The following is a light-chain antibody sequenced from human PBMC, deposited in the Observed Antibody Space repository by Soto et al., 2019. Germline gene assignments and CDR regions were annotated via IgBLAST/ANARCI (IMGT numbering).Light chain of an antibody. J-gene: IGLJ3*02. CDR1: SAYNNYR. CDR2: VGTGGIVG. V-gene: IGLV9-49*01. Sequence: QLVLSQPPSASASLGASVTLTCTLSSAYNNYRVDWYQQRPGKGPRFVMRVGTGGIVGSKGDGIPDRFSVLGSGLDRYLIIKNIQEEDESDYHCGADHGSGSDFVVFGGGTQLTVL. CDR3: GADHGSGSDFVV.